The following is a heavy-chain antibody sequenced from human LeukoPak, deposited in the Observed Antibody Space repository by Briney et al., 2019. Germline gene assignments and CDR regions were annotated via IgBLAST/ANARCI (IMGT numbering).Heavy chain of an antibody. Sequence: SVKVSCKASGGTFSSYTISRVRQDPGQGPEWMGRIIPILGIANYAQKFQGRVTITADKSTSTAYMGLSSLRSEDTAVYYCARAPTGDPLRDYWGQGTLVTVSS. V-gene: IGHV1-69*02. CDR2: IIPILGIA. CDR1: GGTFSSYT. CDR3: ARAPTGDPLRDY. J-gene: IGHJ4*02.